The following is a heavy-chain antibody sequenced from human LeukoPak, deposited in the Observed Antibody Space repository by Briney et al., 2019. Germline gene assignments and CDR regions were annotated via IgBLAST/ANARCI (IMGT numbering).Heavy chain of an antibody. V-gene: IGHV4-34*01. J-gene: IGHJ4*02. D-gene: IGHD3-22*01. Sequence: SSETLSLTCAVYGGSFSGCYWSWIRQPPGKGLEWIGEINHSGSTNYNPSLKSRVTISVDTSKNQFSLKLSSVTAADTAVYYCARGPHTGVNYYDSSGYYYWGQGTLVTVSS. CDR1: GGSFSGCY. CDR2: INHSGST. CDR3: ARGPHTGVNYYDSSGYYY.